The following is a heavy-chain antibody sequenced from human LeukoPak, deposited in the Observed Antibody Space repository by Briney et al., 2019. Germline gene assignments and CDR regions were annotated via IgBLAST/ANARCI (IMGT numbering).Heavy chain of an antibody. CDR2: ITDSGSTI. D-gene: IGHD3-9*01. V-gene: IGHV3-11*01. CDR1: GFTSSDYN. J-gene: IGHJ6*02. Sequence: GGFLRLSCAASGFTSSDYNMNWVRQAPGKGLEWVSYITDSGSTIHYADSVKGRFTISRDNAKNSLYLQMNSLRAEDTAVYYCARSIGLTGGGVDVWGQGTTVTVSS. CDR3: ARSIGLTGGGVDV.